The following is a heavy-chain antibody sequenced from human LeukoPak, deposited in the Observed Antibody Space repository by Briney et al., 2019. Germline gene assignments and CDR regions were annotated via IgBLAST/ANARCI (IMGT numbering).Heavy chain of an antibody. CDR1: GGSTSSYY. D-gene: IGHD3-9*01. Sequence: SETLSLTCTVSGGSTSSYYWSWIRQPPGKGLEWIGYIYYSGSTNYNPSLKSRVTISVDTSKNQFSLKLSSVTAADTAVYYCARLLSGGYDILTGYYNWRWFDPWGQGTLVTVSS. CDR3: ARLLSGGYDILTGYYNWRWFDP. V-gene: IGHV4-59*08. J-gene: IGHJ5*02. CDR2: IYYSGST.